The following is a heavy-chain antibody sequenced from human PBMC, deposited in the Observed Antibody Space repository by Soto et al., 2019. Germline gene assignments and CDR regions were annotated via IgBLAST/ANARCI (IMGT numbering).Heavy chain of an antibody. V-gene: IGHV4-59*08. CDR3: ARLCGGVCYPPDAFDI. CDR1: GGSISSYY. D-gene: IGHD2-21*02. CDR2: IYYSGST. Sequence: PSETLSLTCTVSGGSISSYYWSWIRQPPGKGLEWIGYIYYSGSTNYNPSLKSRVTISVDTSKNQFSLKLSSVTAADTAVYYCARLCGGVCYPPDAFDIWGQGTMVTVSS. J-gene: IGHJ3*02.